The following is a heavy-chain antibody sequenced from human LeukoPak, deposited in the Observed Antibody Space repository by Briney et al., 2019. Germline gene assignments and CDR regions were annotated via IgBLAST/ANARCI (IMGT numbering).Heavy chain of an antibody. D-gene: IGHD3/OR15-3a*01. CDR1: GGSISSSSYY. Sequence: PSETLSLTCTVSGGSISSSSYYWGWIRQPPGKGLEWIGSIYYSGNTYYNPSLKSRVTTSVDTSKNQFSLKLSSVTAADTAVYYCARDVSMIIGGGDCWGLGTLVTVSS. CDR3: ARDVSMIIGGGDC. CDR2: IYYSGNT. V-gene: IGHV4-39*02. J-gene: IGHJ4*02.